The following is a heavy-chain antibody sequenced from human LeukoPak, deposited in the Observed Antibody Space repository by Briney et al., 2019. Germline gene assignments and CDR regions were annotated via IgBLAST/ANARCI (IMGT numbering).Heavy chain of an antibody. V-gene: IGHV1-46*01. D-gene: IGHD5-24*01. CDR1: GYTFTGYY. J-gene: IGHJ4*02. CDR2: INPSGGST. Sequence: ASVKVPCKASGYTFTGYYMHWVRQAPGQGLEWMGIINPSGGSTSYAQKFQGRVTMTRDTSTSTVYMELSSLRSEDTAVYYCARVREMATIGFDYWGQGTLVTVSS. CDR3: ARVREMATIGFDY.